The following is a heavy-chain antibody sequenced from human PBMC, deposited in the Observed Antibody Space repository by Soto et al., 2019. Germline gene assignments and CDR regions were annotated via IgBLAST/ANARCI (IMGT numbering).Heavy chain of an antibody. Sequence: GASVKVCCTGSGYLFTENEIKWVRQATEQGHEWMGWKNPKGGNTDSAQMLQGRVSMTRDNAKTPTYMELSILRSEDTAVYYCVRAPLDYYSADYFDTWGQGTQVTVSS. CDR2: KNPKGGNT. CDR1: GYLFTENE. CDR3: VRAPLDYYSADYFDT. D-gene: IGHD3-10*01. V-gene: IGHV1-8*01. J-gene: IGHJ4*02.